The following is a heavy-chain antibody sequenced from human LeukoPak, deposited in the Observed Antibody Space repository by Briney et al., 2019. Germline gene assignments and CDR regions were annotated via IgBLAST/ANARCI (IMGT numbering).Heavy chain of an antibody. CDR1: GYSISSGYY. CDR2: IYHSGST. V-gene: IGHV4-38-2*02. CDR3: ARESTSLNDGYSSGWHNWFDP. Sequence: SETLSLTCAVSGYSISSGYYWGWIRPPPGKGLEWIGSIYHSGSTYYNPSLKSRVTISVDTSKNQFSLKLSSVTAADTAVYYCARESTSLNDGYSSGWHNWFDPWGQGTLVTVSS. J-gene: IGHJ5*02. D-gene: IGHD6-19*01.